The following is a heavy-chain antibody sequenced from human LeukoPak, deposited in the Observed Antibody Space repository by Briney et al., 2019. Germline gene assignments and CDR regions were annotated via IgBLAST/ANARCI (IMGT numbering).Heavy chain of an antibody. CDR1: GLSLNSYA. CDR2: SSSSDDGK. CDR3: ARDRDGYYDSSGYYDDY. D-gene: IGHD3-22*01. V-gene: IGHV3-23*01. Sequence: GGSLRLSCTASGLSLNSYAISWVRQVPGKGLEWVSASSSSDDGKWYADSVRGRFTISRDTSKNSLYLQMNSLRAEDTAVYYCARDRDGYYDSSGYYDDYWGQGTLVTVSS. J-gene: IGHJ4*02.